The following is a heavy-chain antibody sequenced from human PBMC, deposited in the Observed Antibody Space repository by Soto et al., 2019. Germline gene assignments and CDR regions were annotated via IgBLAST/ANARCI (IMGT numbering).Heavy chain of an antibody. Sequence: LRLSCAASGFTFSSYVMHWVRQAPGKGLEWVAVISYDGSNKYYADSVKGRFTISRDNSKNTLYLQMNSLRAEDTAVYYCAKDHSGYDWAYGMDVWGQGTTVTVSS. D-gene: IGHD5-12*01. CDR1: GFTFSSYV. J-gene: IGHJ6*02. V-gene: IGHV3-30*18. CDR3: AKDHSGYDWAYGMDV. CDR2: ISYDGSNK.